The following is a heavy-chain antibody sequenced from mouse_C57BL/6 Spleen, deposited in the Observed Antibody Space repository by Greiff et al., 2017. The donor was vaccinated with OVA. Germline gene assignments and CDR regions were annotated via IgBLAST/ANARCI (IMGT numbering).Heavy chain of an antibody. CDR2: IYPGDGDT. CDR1: GYAFSSSW. D-gene: IGHD1-1*02. V-gene: IGHV1-82*01. J-gene: IGHJ4*01. CDR3: ARLWSPYAMDY. Sequence: VKLMESGPELVKPGASVKISCKASGYAFSSSWMNWVKQRPGKGLEWIGRIYPGDGDTNYNGKFKGKATLTADKSSSTAYMQLSSLTSEDAAVYFCARLWSPYAMDYWGQGTSVTVSS.